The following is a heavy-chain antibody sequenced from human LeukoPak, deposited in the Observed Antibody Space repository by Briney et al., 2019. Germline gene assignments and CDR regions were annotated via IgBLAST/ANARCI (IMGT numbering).Heavy chain of an antibody. Sequence: ASVKVSCKASGYTFTSSYMHWVRQAPGQGLEWMGISNPSGGSTSYAQKFQGRVTMTRDTSTSTVYMELSSLRSEDTAVYYCARTGGSYPDLLWYFDLWGRGTLVTVSS. CDR2: SNPSGGST. CDR3: ARTGGSYPDLLWYFDL. J-gene: IGHJ2*01. CDR1: GYTFTSSY. D-gene: IGHD1-26*01. V-gene: IGHV1-46*01.